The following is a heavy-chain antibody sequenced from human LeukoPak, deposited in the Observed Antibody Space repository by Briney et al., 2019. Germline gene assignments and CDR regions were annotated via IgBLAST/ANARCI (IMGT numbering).Heavy chain of an antibody. CDR2: ISGSGGGT. J-gene: IGHJ4*02. D-gene: IGHD1-26*01. Sequence: GGSLRLSCAAPGFTFSSYEMSWVRQAPGKWLEWVSAISGSGGGTYYADSVKGRFTISRDNSKNTLYLQMNSLRAEDTAVYYCAKGGSSLVAYYFDYWGQGTLVTVSS. CDR1: GFTFSSYE. CDR3: AKGGSSLVAYYFDY. V-gene: IGHV3-23*01.